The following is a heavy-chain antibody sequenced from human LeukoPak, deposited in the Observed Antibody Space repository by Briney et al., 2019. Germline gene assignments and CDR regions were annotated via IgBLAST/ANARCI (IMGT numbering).Heavy chain of an antibody. J-gene: IGHJ4*02. Sequence: GGSLRLSCAASGFTFRSYGMHWVRQAPGKGLEWVAVISYDGSNQYYADSVKGRFTISRDNSKNTVYLQMNSLRAEDTAVYYCARAGRYTWRESFDYWGQGTLVTVSS. D-gene: IGHD3-10*01. V-gene: IGHV3-30*03. CDR1: GFTFRSYG. CDR3: ARAGRYTWRESFDY. CDR2: ISYDGSNQ.